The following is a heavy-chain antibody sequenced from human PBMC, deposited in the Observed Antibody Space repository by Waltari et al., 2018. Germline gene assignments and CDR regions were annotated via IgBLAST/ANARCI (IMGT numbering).Heavy chain of an antibody. Sequence: EVQLVESGGDLVQPGGSLRLSCAASGFTFSNYWMHWVRQVPGKGLLWVSSIKTDGSTTYYADSVKGRFSISRANAKHTLYLQMNSLRVEDTALYYCARDSPAVGATVDYWGQVTLVTVSS. D-gene: IGHD1-26*01. CDR3: ARDSPAVGATVDY. CDR1: GFTFSNYW. V-gene: IGHV3-74*01. J-gene: IGHJ4*02. CDR2: IKTDGSTT.